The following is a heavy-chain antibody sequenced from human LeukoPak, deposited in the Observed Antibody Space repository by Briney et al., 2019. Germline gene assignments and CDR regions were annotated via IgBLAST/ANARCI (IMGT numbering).Heavy chain of an antibody. Sequence: SQTLSLTCTVSGGSISSGSYYWSWIRQPAGKGLEWIGRIYTSGSTNYNPSLKSRVTISVDTSKNQFSLKLSSVTAADTAVYYCARSREGVDHWGQGTLVTVSS. CDR1: GGSISSGSYY. J-gene: IGHJ4*02. CDR2: IYTSGST. V-gene: IGHV4-61*02. D-gene: IGHD1-26*01. CDR3: ARSREGVDH.